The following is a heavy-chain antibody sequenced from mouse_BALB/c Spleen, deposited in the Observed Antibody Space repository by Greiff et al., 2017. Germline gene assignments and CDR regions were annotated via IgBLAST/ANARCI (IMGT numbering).Heavy chain of an antibody. J-gene: IGHJ4*01. Sequence: EVHLVESGAELVKPGASVKLSCTASGFNIKDTYMHWVKQRPEQGLEWIGRIDPANGNTKYDPKFQGKATITADTSSNTAYLQLSSLTSEDTAVYYCARGDGKGAMDYWGQGTSVTVSS. CDR2: IDPANGNT. D-gene: IGHD2-1*01. V-gene: IGHV14-3*02. CDR3: ARGDGKGAMDY. CDR1: GFNIKDTY.